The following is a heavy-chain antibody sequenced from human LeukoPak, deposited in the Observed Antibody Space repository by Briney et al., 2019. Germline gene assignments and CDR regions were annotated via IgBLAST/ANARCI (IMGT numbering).Heavy chain of an antibody. CDR2: TNSGGSST. CDR1: GFTFRSYW. V-gene: IGHV3-74*01. D-gene: IGHD3-22*01. J-gene: IGHJ4*02. CDR3: GRSGDYYDSSGYYD. Sequence: GGSLRLSCAASGFTFRSYWMHWVRQAPGKGLVWVSRTNSGGSSTSYADSVKGRFTISRDNAKNTLYLQMNSLRAEDTAVYYCGRSGDYYDSSGYYDWGQGTLVTVSS.